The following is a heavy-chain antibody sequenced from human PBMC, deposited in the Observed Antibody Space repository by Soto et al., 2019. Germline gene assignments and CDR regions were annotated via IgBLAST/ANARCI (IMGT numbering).Heavy chain of an antibody. CDR3: ARPPNYYDSSGYYGY. CDR1: GFTFSSYS. J-gene: IGHJ4*02. CDR2: ISSSSSYI. Sequence: GGSLRLSCAASGFTFSSYSMNWVRQAPEKGLEWVSSISSSSSYIYYADSVKGRFTISRDNAKNSLYLQMNSLRAEDTAVYYCARPPNYYDSSGYYGYWGQGTLVTVSS. V-gene: IGHV3-21*01. D-gene: IGHD3-22*01.